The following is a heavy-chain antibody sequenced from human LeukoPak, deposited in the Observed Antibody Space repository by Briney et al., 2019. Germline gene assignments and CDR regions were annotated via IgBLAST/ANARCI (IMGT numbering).Heavy chain of an antibody. CDR3: ARDHPGSNSLDY. D-gene: IGHD4-11*01. CDR1: GFTFNQYW. J-gene: IGHJ4*02. V-gene: IGHV3-74*01. Sequence: GGSLRLSCVASGFTFNQYWMHWVRRAPGAGLEGVSRLRTDGGRTNYADSVKGRFTIARDNARNTVYLQMNSLRVEDTAVYYCARDHPGSNSLDYWGQGTLVTVSS. CDR2: LRTDGGRT.